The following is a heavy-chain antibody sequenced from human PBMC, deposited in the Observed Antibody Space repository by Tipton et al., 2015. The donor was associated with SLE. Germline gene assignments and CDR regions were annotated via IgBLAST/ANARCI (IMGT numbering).Heavy chain of an antibody. D-gene: IGHD5-24*01. V-gene: IGHV3-48*03. Sequence: SLRLSCAASGFTFSSYAMSWVRQAPGKGLEWVSYISSSGRTIYYADSVKGRFTISRDNAKNSLYLQMNSLRAEDTAVYYCARKMATTYFDYWGQGTLVTVSS. CDR1: GFTFSSYA. CDR3: ARKMATTYFDY. J-gene: IGHJ4*02. CDR2: ISSSGRTI.